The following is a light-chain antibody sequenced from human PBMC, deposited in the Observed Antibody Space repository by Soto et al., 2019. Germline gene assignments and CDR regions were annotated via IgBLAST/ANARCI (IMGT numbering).Light chain of an antibody. CDR1: SIDVGGTNH. CDR2: DVS. J-gene: IGLJ1*01. Sequence: QSGLAQPASVSGSPGQSITISCSGTSIDVGGTNHVSWYLQHPGEAPKLIMYDVSNRPSGVSDRFFGSKADNTATLTVSGLQSEDEADYYCCSYTSFSTYVFXTGTKGTVL. CDR3: CSYTSFSTYV. V-gene: IGLV2-14*03.